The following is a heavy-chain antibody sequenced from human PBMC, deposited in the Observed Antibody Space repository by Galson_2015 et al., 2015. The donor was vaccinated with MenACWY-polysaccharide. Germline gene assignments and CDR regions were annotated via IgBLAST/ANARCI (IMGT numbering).Heavy chain of an antibody. Sequence: SLRLSCAASGFTFSSYGMHWVRQAPGKGLEWVAVIWYDGSNKYHADSVKGRFTISRDNSKNTLYLQMNSLRAEDTAVYYCARALEYDILTGSDYWGQGTLVTVSS. CDR1: GFTFSSYG. V-gene: IGHV3-33*01. CDR3: ARALEYDILTGSDY. D-gene: IGHD3-9*01. CDR2: IWYDGSNK. J-gene: IGHJ4*02.